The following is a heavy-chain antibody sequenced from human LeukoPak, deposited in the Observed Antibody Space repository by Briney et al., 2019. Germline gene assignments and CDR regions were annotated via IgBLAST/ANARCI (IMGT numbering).Heavy chain of an antibody. CDR1: GGSFSCYY. CDR2: INHSGST. D-gene: IGHD6-13*01. Sequence: SETLSLTCAVYGGSFSCYYWSWIRQPPGKGLEWIGEINHSGSTNYNPSLKSRVTISVDTSKNQFSLKLSSVTAADTAVYYCARTTYRSSWHHTLVPHYYYMDVWGKGTTVTVSS. J-gene: IGHJ6*03. CDR3: ARTTYRSSWHHTLVPHYYYMDV. V-gene: IGHV4-34*01.